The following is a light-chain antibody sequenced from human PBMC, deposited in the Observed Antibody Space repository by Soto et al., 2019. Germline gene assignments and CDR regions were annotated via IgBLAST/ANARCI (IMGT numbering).Light chain of an antibody. Sequence: DIQMTPSPSSLSASVEDRVTITCRASQYIADFLNWYQQTPGKAPKLLIFGASNLHIGVPSRFSGSGSGTEFTLTINNLQREDFATYYCQESFFTLGTFGRGTKVDIK. V-gene: IGKV1-39*01. CDR1: QYIADF. J-gene: IGKJ1*01. CDR2: GAS. CDR3: QESFFTLGT.